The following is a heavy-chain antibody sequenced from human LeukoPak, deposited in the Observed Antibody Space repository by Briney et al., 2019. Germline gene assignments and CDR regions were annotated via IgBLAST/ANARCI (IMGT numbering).Heavy chain of an antibody. Sequence: GASLRLCYGASGITFSSYAMSWVRQAAGKGLEWVSAFRGDAGSTYYADSVKGRFTISRDNSKNTLYLQMNSLRAEDTAVYYCAKDGAPKWELDFPIPSGPDYWGQGTLVTVSS. D-gene: IGHD1-26*01. J-gene: IGHJ4*02. CDR1: GITFSSYA. CDR3: AKDGAPKWELDFPIPSGPDY. CDR2: FRGDAGST. V-gene: IGHV3-23*01.